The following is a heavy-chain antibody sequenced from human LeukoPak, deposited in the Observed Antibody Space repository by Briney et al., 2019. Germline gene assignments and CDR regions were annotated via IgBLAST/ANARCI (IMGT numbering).Heavy chain of an antibody. CDR1: GYTFTSYD. CDR2: MNPNSGNT. V-gene: IGHV1-8*03. J-gene: IGHJ4*02. D-gene: IGHD3-10*01. Sequence: ASVKVSCKASGYTFTSYDINWVRQATGQGLEWMGWMNPNSGNTGYAQKFQGRVTITRNTSISTAYMELSSLRSEDTAVYYCARDSPVRGYFDYWGQGTLVTVSS. CDR3: ARDSPVRGYFDY.